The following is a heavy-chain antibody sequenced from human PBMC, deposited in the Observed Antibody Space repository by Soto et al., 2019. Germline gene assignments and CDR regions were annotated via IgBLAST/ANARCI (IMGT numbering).Heavy chain of an antibody. CDR3: AKEIFAAAYAATSAFDL. CDR1: GFIFSNAW. D-gene: IGHD2-8*01. J-gene: IGHJ4*02. V-gene: IGHV3-15*07. CDR2: IKSKINGGTA. Sequence: PGGSLRLSCAASGFIFSNAWINWVRQVPGKGLEWVGRIKSKINGGTADYAAPVQGRFAVSRDDSKNMVFLQMNSLRAEDTGRYFCAKEIFAAAYAATSAFDLWGQGTLVTVSS.